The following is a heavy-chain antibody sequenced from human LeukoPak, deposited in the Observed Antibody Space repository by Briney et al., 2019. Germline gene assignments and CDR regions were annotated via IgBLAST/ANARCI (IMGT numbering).Heavy chain of an antibody. CDR2: INPNSGGT. Sequence: GASVKVSCKASGYTFTGYYMHWVRRAPGQGLEWMGWINPNSGGTNYAQKFQGWVTMTRDTSISTAYMELSRLRSDDTAVYYCARGFLEQQLPFDYWGQGTLVTVSS. CDR1: GYTFTGYY. V-gene: IGHV1-2*04. J-gene: IGHJ4*02. CDR3: ARGFLEQQLPFDY. D-gene: IGHD6-13*01.